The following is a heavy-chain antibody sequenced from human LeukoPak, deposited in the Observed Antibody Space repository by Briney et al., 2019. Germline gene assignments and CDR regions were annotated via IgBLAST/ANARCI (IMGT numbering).Heavy chain of an antibody. Sequence: PGGSLRLSCAASGFTVSSNYMSWVRQAPGKGLEWVSVIYSGGSTYYADSVKGRFTISRDNSKNTLYLQMNSLRAEDTAVYYCARDQSGSRTMNYWGQGTLVTVSS. V-gene: IGHV3-53*01. CDR3: ARDQSGSRTMNY. CDR1: GFTVSSNY. CDR2: IYSGGST. J-gene: IGHJ4*02. D-gene: IGHD1-26*01.